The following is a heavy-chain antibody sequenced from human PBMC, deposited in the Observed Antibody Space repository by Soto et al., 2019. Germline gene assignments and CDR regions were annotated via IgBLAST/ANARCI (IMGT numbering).Heavy chain of an antibody. Sequence: ASVKVSCKASGYTFTGYYMHWVRQAPGQGLEWMGWINPNSGGTNYAQKFQGRVTMTTDTSTSTAYMELSRLRSDDTAVYYCARSLHKRTPAGPPDAFHIWGQETIATV. D-gene: IGHD2-2*01. CDR1: GYTFTGYY. J-gene: IGHJ3*02. CDR2: INPNSGGT. V-gene: IGHV1-2*02. CDR3: ARSLHKRTPAGPPDAFHI.